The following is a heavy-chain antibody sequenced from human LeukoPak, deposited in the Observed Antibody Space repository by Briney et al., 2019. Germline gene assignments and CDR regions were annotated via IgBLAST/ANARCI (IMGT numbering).Heavy chain of an antibody. CDR2: IIPILGIA. D-gene: IGHD6-19*01. V-gene: IGHV1-69*04. J-gene: IGHJ4*02. CDR3: ARDGAVAGAPVD. Sequence: SVKVSCKASGGIFGSYAISWVRQAPGQGLEWMGRIIPILGIANYAQKFQGRVTITADKSTSTAYMELSSLRSEDTAVYYCARDGAVAGAPVDWGQGTLVTVSS. CDR1: GGIFGSYA.